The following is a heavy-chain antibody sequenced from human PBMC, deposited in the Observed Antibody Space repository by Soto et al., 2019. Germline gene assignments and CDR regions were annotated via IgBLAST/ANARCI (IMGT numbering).Heavy chain of an antibody. V-gene: IGHV1-3*05. D-gene: IGHD6-19*01. J-gene: IGHJ4*02. CDR2: INAGNGNT. CDR3: ARVSGWYVLDY. CDR1: GYTFTSYA. Sequence: QVQLVQSGAEEKKPGASVKVSCKASGYTFTSYATHWVRQAPGQRLEWMGWINAGNGNTKYLQKFQGRVTITRDTSASTAYMELSSLRSEDTAVYYCARVSGWYVLDYWGQGTLVTVSS.